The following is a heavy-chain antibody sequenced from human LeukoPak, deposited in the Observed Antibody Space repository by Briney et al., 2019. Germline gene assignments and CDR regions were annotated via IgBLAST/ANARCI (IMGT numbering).Heavy chain of an antibody. V-gene: IGHV4-61*01. D-gene: IGHD1-1*01. J-gene: IGHJ3*02. CDR2: IYYSGST. Sequence: SETLSLTCTVSGGSVSSGRYYWSWIRQPPGKGLEWIGYIYYSGSTNYNPSLKSRVTISVDTSKNQFSLKLSSVTAADTAVYYCARLTKSSAFDIWGQGTMVTVSS. CDR1: GGSVSSGRYY. CDR3: ARLTKSSAFDI.